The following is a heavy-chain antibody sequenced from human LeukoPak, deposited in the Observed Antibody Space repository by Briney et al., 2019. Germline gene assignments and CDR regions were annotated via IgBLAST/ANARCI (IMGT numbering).Heavy chain of an antibody. D-gene: IGHD5-12*01. CDR1: GVTLTGSW. CDR3: TRSLTGYDDY. CDR2: INTDGSRT. V-gene: IGHV3-74*01. J-gene: IGHJ4*02. Sequence: GRSLRLSCAPAGVTLTGSWMGWVRQAPGKGRVWVSRINTDGSRTDDADSVKSRFTISRDNTENTVYLQMNSLRVEDTAVYYCTRSLTGYDDYWGQGTLVTVSS.